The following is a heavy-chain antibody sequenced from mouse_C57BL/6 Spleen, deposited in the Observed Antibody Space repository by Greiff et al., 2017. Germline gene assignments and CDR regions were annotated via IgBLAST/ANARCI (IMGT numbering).Heavy chain of an antibody. D-gene: IGHD1-1*01. V-gene: IGHV1-26*01. J-gene: IGHJ3*01. Sequence: EVQLQQSGPELVKPGASVKISCKASGYTFTDYYMNWVKQSHGKSLEWIGDINPNNGGTSYNQKFKGKATLTVDKSSSTAYMELRSLTSEDSAVYYCARPPYGSEAWFAYWGQGTLVTVSA. CDR3: ARPPYGSEAWFAY. CDR2: INPNNGGT. CDR1: GYTFTDYY.